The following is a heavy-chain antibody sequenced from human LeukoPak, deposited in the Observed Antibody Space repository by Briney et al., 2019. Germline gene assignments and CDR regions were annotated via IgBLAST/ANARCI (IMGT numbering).Heavy chain of an antibody. CDR1: GGSISSYY. CDR3: ERNRNWGYYLDI. D-gene: IGHD7-27*01. V-gene: IGHV4-59*01. J-gene: IGHJ3*02. CDR2: IYYSGST. Sequence: PSETLSLTCTVSGGSISSYYWSWLRQPPGKGLEWIGYIYYSGSTNYNPSLKSRVTISVDTSKNQFSLKLSSVTAADTAVYYCERNRNWGYYLDIWGQGTMVTVSS.